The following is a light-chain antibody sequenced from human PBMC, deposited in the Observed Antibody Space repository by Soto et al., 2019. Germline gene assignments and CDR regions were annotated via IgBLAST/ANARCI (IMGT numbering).Light chain of an antibody. CDR1: SSNIGAGYD. Sequence: QSVLTQPPSVSGAPGQRVTISCTGSSSNIGAGYDVHWYQQLPGTAPKLLIYGNSNRPSGVPDRFSGSKSGTSASLAITGLRAEDEPASRSQSYASSLGGWVFGGGTKLTVL. CDR3: QSYASSLGGWV. J-gene: IGLJ3*02. V-gene: IGLV1-40*01. CDR2: GNS.